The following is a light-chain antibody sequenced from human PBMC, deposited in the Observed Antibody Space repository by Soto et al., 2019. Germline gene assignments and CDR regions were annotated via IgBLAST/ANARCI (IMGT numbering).Light chain of an antibody. J-gene: IGKJ1*01. CDR3: QQYGSSGT. CDR1: QSLTSSY. Sequence: EIVLTQSPGTLSLSPGETATLSCRASQSLTSSYLAWYQQRPGQAPSLLIYGVSSRATGIPDRFSGSGSGTDFTLTISRLEPEDFAVYYCQQYGSSGTVGQGTKVDIK. CDR2: GVS. V-gene: IGKV3-20*01.